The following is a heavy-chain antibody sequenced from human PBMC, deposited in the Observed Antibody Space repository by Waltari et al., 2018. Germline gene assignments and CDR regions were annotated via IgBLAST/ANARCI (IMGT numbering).Heavy chain of an antibody. D-gene: IGHD1-26*01. V-gene: IGHV1-69*01. CDR2: IIPIFGTA. J-gene: IGHJ6*02. CDR1: GGTFSSYA. Sequence: QVQLVQPGAEVKKPASSVKVPCKASGGTFSSYAFSWVSPSPGQGLEWMGGIIPIFGTANYAQKFQGRVTITADEPTSTAYMELSSLRSEDTAVYYCGVGATDNYYYGMDVWGQGTTVTVSS. CDR3: GVGATDNYYYGMDV.